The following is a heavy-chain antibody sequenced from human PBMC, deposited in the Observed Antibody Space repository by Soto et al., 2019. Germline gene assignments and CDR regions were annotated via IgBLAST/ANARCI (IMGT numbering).Heavy chain of an antibody. CDR1: GGTFSSYA. D-gene: IGHD1-26*01. Sequence: QVQLVQSGAEVKKPGSSVKVSCKASGGTFSSYAISWVLQAPGQGIEWMGGIIPIFGTANYAQKFQGRVTITADESTSTAYMELSSLRYEDTAVYYCESYSGSYAHFDYWGQGTLVTVSS. J-gene: IGHJ4*02. V-gene: IGHV1-69*01. CDR3: ESYSGSYAHFDY. CDR2: IIPIFGTA.